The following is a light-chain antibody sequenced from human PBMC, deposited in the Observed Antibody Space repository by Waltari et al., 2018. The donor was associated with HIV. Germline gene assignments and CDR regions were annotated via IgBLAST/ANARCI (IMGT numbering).Light chain of an antibody. J-gene: IGKJ2*02. CDR3: QQYFTTPWT. Sequence: DIVMSQSPDSLAVSLGGRATITCKSSQSFLYNSNNKNYLAWYQQKPGQPPHLLIYWASTRESGVPGRFSGSGSGTDFTLTISSLQAEDVAVYYCQQYFTTPWTFGQGTKLEIK. CDR2: WAS. V-gene: IGKV4-1*01. CDR1: QSFLYNSNNKNY.